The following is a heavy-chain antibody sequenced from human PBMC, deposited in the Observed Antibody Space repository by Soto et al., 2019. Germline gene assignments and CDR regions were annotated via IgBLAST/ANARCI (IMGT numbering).Heavy chain of an antibody. Sequence: QMQLVESGGGVVQPGRSLRLSCAASGFTFSSYAMHWVRQAPGKGLEWVAVISYDGSNKYYADSVKGRFTISRDNSKNTLYLQMNSLRAEDTAVYYCARVAGYCISTSCYSLDYWGQGTLVTVSS. CDR2: ISYDGSNK. V-gene: IGHV3-30-3*01. D-gene: IGHD2-2*01. CDR3: ARVAGYCISTSCYSLDY. CDR1: GFTFSSYA. J-gene: IGHJ4*02.